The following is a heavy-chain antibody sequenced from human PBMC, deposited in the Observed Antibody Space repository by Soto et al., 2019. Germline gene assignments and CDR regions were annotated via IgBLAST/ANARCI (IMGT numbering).Heavy chain of an antibody. D-gene: IGHD2-15*01. J-gene: IGHJ6*02. CDR2: IIPIFGTA. Sequence: SVKVSCKASGGTFSSYAISWVRPAPGQGREWMGGIIPIFGTANYAQKFQGRVTITADESTSTAYMELSSLRSEDTAVYYCARDCSGGSCYLPTDYYYYGMDVWGQGTTVTVSS. CDR1: GGTFSSYA. CDR3: ARDCSGGSCYLPTDYYYYGMDV. V-gene: IGHV1-69*13.